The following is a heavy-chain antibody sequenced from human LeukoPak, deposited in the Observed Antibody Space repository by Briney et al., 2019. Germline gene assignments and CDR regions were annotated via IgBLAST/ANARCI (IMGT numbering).Heavy chain of an antibody. V-gene: IGHV4-38-2*02. CDR1: GYSISSGYY. J-gene: IGHJ6*03. Sequence: KPSETLSLTCAVSGYSISSGYYWGWIRQPPGKGLEWIGSIYHSGSTYYNPSLKSRVTISVDTSKNQFSLKLSSVTAADTAVYYCAREDDWNYSIPHSEYMDVWGKGTTVTVSS. D-gene: IGHD1-7*01. CDR3: AREDDWNYSIPHSEYMDV. CDR2: IYHSGST.